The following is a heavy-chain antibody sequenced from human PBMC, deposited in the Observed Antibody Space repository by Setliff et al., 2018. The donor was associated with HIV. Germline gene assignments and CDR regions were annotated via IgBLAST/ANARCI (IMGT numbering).Heavy chain of an antibody. D-gene: IGHD4-17*01. V-gene: IGHV4-38-2*01. CDR2: LYHSGST. Sequence: SETLSLTCDVSGYSISSGYYWGWIRQPPGKGLEWIGSLYHSGSTYYSPSRKSRVTISVDTSKNQFSLKLTSVTAADTAFYYCARQGVDYGDPNDYWGQGTLVTVSS. J-gene: IGHJ4*02. CDR1: GYSISSGYY. CDR3: ARQGVDYGDPNDY.